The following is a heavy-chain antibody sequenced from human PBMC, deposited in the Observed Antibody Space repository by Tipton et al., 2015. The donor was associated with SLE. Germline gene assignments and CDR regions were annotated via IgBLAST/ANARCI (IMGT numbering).Heavy chain of an antibody. Sequence: TLSLTCTVSGGSISTYYWSWIRQPPGKGLEWIGYIYYSGSTNYNPSLKSRVTISVDTSKNQLSLNMISVTAADTAVYYCARGGGYVAILNDGNFDLWGRGTLVTVSS. J-gene: IGHJ2*01. CDR1: GGSISTYY. V-gene: IGHV4-59*01. D-gene: IGHD6-13*01. CDR3: ARGGGYVAILNDGNFDL. CDR2: IYYSGST.